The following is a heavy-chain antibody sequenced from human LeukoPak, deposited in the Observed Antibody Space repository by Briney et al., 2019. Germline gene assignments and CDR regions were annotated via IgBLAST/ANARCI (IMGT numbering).Heavy chain of an antibody. CDR3: AKDPWDY. CDR1: GFTFSSYG. Sequence: GRSLRLSCAASGFTFSSYGMHWVRQAPGKGLEWVAVISYDGSNKYYADSVKGRFTISRGNSKNTLYLQMNSLRAEDTAVYYCAKDPWDYWGQGTLVTVSS. CDR2: ISYDGSNK. V-gene: IGHV3-30*18. J-gene: IGHJ4*02.